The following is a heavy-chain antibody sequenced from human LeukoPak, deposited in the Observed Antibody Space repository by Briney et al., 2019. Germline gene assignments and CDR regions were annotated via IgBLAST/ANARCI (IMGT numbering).Heavy chain of an antibody. D-gene: IGHD3-16*01. V-gene: IGHV3-9*01. Sequence: GGSLRLSCAASGFTFDDYAMHWVRQAPGKGLEWVSGISWNSGSIGYADSVKGRFTISRDNAKNSLYLQMNSLRAEDTALYYCAKEGGLGTLAPGRYLDYWGQGTLVTVSS. J-gene: IGHJ4*02. CDR2: ISWNSGSI. CDR3: AKEGGLGTLAPGRYLDY. CDR1: GFTFDDYA.